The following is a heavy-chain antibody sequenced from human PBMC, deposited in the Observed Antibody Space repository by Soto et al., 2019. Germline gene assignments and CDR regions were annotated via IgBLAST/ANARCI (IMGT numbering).Heavy chain of an antibody. CDR1: GYTFTSYA. Sequence: ASLKVSCKASGYTFTSYAMHWVRQAPGQRLEWMGWINAGNGNTKYSQKFQGRVTITRDTSASTAYMELSSLRSEDTAVYYCARGRGGSGYYYDYWGQGTLVTVSS. D-gene: IGHD3-22*01. V-gene: IGHV1-3*01. CDR2: INAGNGNT. J-gene: IGHJ4*02. CDR3: ARGRGGSGYYYDY.